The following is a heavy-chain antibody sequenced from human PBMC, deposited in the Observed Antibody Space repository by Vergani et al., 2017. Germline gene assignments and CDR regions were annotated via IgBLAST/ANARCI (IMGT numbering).Heavy chain of an antibody. CDR1: FDSIRNLY. CDR3: ASGKYYSDSTSHFRGRYFDV. CDR2: IHYSENT. V-gene: IGHV4-59*08. D-gene: IGHD3-16*01. J-gene: IGHJ2*01. Sequence: QVQLQESGPGLVKSSETLSLTCSVSFDSIRNLYCNWIRQPPGKGLEWKGSIHYSENTNYNPSLKTLVTISVDTSKNQFSLRLTSVTAADTAVYYCASGKYYSDSTSHFRGRYFDVWGRGTLVTVPS.